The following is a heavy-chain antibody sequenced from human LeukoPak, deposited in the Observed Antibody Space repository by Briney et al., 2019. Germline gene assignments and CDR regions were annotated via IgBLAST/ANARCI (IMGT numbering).Heavy chain of an antibody. J-gene: IGHJ4*02. Sequence: SETLSLTCTVSGGSISSSSYYWGWIRQPPGKGLEWIGSIYYSGSTYYNPSLKSRVTISVDTSKNQFSLKLSSVTAADTAVYYCARDQSGSYWEYFDYWGQGTLVTVSS. D-gene: IGHD1-26*01. CDR3: ARDQSGSYWEYFDY. V-gene: IGHV4-39*07. CDR2: IYYSGST. CDR1: GGSISSSSYY.